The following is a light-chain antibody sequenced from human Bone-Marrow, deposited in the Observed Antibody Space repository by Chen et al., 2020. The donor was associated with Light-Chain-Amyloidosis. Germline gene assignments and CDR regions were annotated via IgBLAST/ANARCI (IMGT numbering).Light chain of an antibody. CDR3: QSYQGSSQGV. V-gene: IGLV6-57*01. J-gene: IGLJ3*02. Sequence: FMLTQPHSVSESPGKTVIISCTRSSGSIATNYVQWYQQRPGISPTTVIYEDAQRPSGVPDRFSGSIDRSSNSASLTISGLKTEDEADYYCQSYQGSSQGVFGGGTKLTVL. CDR2: EDA. CDR1: SGSIATNY.